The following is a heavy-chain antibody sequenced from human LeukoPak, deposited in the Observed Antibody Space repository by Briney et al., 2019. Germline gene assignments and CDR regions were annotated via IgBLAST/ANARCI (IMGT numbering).Heavy chain of an antibody. CDR3: ARVRGFSLGSYYYYMDV. CDR1: GFTFSSYS. CDR2: ISSSSSYI. J-gene: IGHJ6*03. V-gene: IGHV3-21*01. D-gene: IGHD3-10*01. Sequence: GGSLRLSCAASGFTFSSYSMNWVRQAPGKGLEWVSSISSSSSYIYYADSVKGRFTISRDNAKNSLYLQMNSLRAEDTAVYYCARVRGFSLGSYYYYMDVWGKGTTVTISS.